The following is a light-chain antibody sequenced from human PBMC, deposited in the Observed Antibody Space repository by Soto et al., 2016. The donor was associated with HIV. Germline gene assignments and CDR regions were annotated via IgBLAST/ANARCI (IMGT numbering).Light chain of an antibody. V-gene: IGKV1-6*01. CDR3: LQYNSYPYT. CDR2: ATS. J-gene: IGKJ2*01. Sequence: AIQLTQSPSSLSASVGDRVTITCRTSQDIRNDLGWYQHKPGTAPKLLIYATSNLQGGVPSRFSGSGFGTDFTLTISSLQPEDFATYYCLQYNSYPYTFGQGTKLEIK. CDR1: QDIRND.